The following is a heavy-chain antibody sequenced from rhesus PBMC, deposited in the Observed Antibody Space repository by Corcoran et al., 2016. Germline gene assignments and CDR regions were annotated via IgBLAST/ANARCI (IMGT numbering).Heavy chain of an antibody. J-gene: IGHJ4*01. CDR1: GGSISSSY. CDR2: SYGSGSST. CDR3: AIDIAGFDY. V-gene: IGHV4-169*01. D-gene: IGHD1-1-1*01. Sequence: QLQLQESGPGLGKPSETLSVTCAVSGGSISSSYWSWIRPAPGKGLEWIGYSYGSGSSTNSNPSLKSRVTLSVDTSKNQLSLKLSSVTTADTAVYYCAIDIAGFDYWGQGVLVTVSS.